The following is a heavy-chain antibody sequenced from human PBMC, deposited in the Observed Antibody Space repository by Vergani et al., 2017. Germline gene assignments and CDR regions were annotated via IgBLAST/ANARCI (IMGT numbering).Heavy chain of an antibody. D-gene: IGHD2-2*01. CDR3: ARLSRYCSSTSCYGWFDP. Sequence: QVQLQESGPGLVKPSQTLSLTCTVSGGSISSGSYYWSWIRQPAGKGLEWIGRIYTSGSTNYNPSLKSRVTISVDTSKNQFSLKLSSVTAADTAVYYCARLSRYCSSTSCYGWFDPWGQGTLVTVSS. J-gene: IGHJ5*02. CDR2: IYTSGST. CDR1: GGSISSGSYY. V-gene: IGHV4-61*02.